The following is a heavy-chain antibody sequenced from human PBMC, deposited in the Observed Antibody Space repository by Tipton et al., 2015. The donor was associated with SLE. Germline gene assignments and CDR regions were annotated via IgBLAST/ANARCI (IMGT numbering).Heavy chain of an antibody. CDR1: GGSLSSSYY. D-gene: IGHD2-21*01. Sequence: TLSLTCTVSGGSLSSSYYWGWIRQSPGKGLEWIGSVSYTGSTYYHPSLKSRVTISVDMSKNPFSLKLTSVTAADTAVYYCARDWGGEALDFWGQGTLVTVSS. CDR3: ARDWGGEALDF. J-gene: IGHJ4*02. CDR2: VSYTGST. V-gene: IGHV4-39*07.